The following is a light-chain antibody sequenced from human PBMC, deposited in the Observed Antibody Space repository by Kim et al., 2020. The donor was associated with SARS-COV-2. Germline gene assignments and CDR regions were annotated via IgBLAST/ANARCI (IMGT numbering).Light chain of an antibody. CDR1: QSGSSN. CDR3: QQYDNWPLYT. Sequence: VSPGERATRSCKASQSGSSNLAWYQQTPGQAPRLLIYGASTRATGIPARFSGSGSGTEFTLTISSLQSEDFAVYYCQQYDNWPLYTFGQGTKLDIK. CDR2: GAS. J-gene: IGKJ2*01. V-gene: IGKV3-15*01.